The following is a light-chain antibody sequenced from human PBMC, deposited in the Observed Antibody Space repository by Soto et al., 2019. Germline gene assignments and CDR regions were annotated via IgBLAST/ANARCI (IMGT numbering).Light chain of an antibody. Sequence: DIQMTQSPSSLSASVGDRVTITCRASQSISSYLNWYQQKPGKAPKLLIYAASSLQSGVPSTFSGSGSGTDFTLTISSLQTADFATYYCQQRYSTPPIGPGTKVDIK. CDR3: QQRYSTPP. CDR2: AAS. J-gene: IGKJ3*01. CDR1: QSISSY. V-gene: IGKV1-39*01.